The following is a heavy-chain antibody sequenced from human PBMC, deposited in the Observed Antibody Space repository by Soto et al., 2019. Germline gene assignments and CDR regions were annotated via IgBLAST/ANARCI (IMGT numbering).Heavy chain of an antibody. V-gene: IGHV3-23*01. J-gene: IGHJ6*02. CDR2: ISGSGGST. CDR1: GFTFSSYA. Sequence: GGSLRLSCAASGFTFSSYAMSWVRQAPGKGLEWVSGISGSGGSTYLADSVKGRFSISRDNSKNTVYLQMNSLRAEDTTVYYCLTPPFGGMDVWGQGTTVTVSS. CDR3: LTPPFGGMDV. D-gene: IGHD3-10*01.